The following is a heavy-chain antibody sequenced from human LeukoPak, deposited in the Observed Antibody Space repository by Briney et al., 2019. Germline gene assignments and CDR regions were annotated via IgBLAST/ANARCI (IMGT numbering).Heavy chain of an antibody. J-gene: IGHJ6*03. CDR2: INPSGGST. CDR3: ARGGYSGYQQDYYYYYYMDV. CDR1: GYTFTSYS. V-gene: IGHV1-46*01. D-gene: IGHD5-12*01. Sequence: ASVKVSCKASGYTFTSYSIHWVRQAPGQGLEWMGIINPSGGSTSYTQKFQGRVTMTRNTSISTAYMELSSLRSEDTAVYYCARGGYSGYQQDYYYYYYMDVWGKGTTVTISS.